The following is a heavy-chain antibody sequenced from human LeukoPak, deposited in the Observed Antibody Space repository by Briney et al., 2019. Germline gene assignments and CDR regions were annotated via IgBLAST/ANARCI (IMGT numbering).Heavy chain of an antibody. CDR1: GGSISSGDYY. Sequence: PSETLSLTCTVSGGSISSGDYYWSWIRQPPGKGLEWIGYIYYSGSTYYNPSLKSRVTISVDTSKNQFSLKLSSVTAADTAVYYCARSPDDVDHATHTDYWGQGTLVTVSS. CDR2: IYYSGST. J-gene: IGHJ4*02. V-gene: IGHV4-30-4*01. CDR3: ARSPDDVDHATHTDY. D-gene: IGHD1-1*01.